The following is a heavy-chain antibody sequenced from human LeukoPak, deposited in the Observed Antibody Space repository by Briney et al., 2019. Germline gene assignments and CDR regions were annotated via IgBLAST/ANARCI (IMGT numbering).Heavy chain of an antibody. CDR3: ARVHDILTGYSYGMDV. V-gene: IGHV3-7*01. Sequence: PGGSLRLSCAASGFTFSSYWMSWVRQAPGEGLEWVANIKQDGSEKYYVDSVKGRFTISRDNAKNSLYLQMNSLRAEDTAVYYCARVHDILTGYSYGMDVWGQGTTVTVSS. D-gene: IGHD3-9*01. J-gene: IGHJ6*02. CDR2: IKQDGSEK. CDR1: GFTFSSYW.